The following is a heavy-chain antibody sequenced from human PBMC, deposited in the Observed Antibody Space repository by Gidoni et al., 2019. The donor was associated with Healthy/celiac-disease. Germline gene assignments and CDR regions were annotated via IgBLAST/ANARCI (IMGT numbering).Heavy chain of an antibody. CDR1: GFPFSSYW. Sequence: EVQLVASGGGLFQPGGSLRLCCSASGFPFSSYWMRFVRPAPGKGMEWVANIKQDGSEKYYVDSVKGRFTISRDNAKNSLYLQMNSLRAEDTAVYYCARDLSDILTGYYTLRDYYFDYWGQGTLVTVSS. CDR2: IKQDGSEK. CDR3: ARDLSDILTGYYTLRDYYFDY. J-gene: IGHJ4*02. D-gene: IGHD3-9*01. V-gene: IGHV3-7*01.